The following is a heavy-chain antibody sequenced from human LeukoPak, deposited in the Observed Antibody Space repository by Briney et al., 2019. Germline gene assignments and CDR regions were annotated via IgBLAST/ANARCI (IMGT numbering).Heavy chain of an antibody. CDR3: ARVAPPYYADY. D-gene: IGHD1-26*01. CDR1: GGSVSSGSCY. CDR2: VYYTGST. V-gene: IGHV4-61*01. J-gene: IGHJ4*02. Sequence: SETLSLTCTVSGGSVSSGSCYWSWIRQPPGKGLEWIGYVYYTGSTNYNPSLKSRVTISVDMSKNQFSLKPSSVTAADTAVYYCARVAPPYYADYWGQGTLVTVSS.